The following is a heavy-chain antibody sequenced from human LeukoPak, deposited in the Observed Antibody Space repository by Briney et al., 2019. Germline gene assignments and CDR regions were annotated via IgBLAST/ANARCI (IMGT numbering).Heavy chain of an antibody. CDR3: ARDKPPRIAAAGSGGMDV. CDR1: GFTFSSYA. D-gene: IGHD6-13*01. Sequence: GGSLRLSCAASGFTFSSYAMSWVRQAPGKGLVWVSRINSDGSSTSYADSVKGRFTISRDNAKNTLYLQMNSLRAEDTAVYYCARDKPPRIAAAGSGGMDVWGQGTTVTVSS. CDR2: INSDGSST. J-gene: IGHJ6*02. V-gene: IGHV3-74*01.